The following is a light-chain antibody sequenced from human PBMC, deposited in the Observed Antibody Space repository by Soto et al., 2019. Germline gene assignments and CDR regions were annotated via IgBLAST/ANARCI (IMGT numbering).Light chain of an antibody. CDR3: QQYNNWPSWT. J-gene: IGKJ1*01. Sequence: EIVMTQSPATLSVSPGERATISCRASQSVSSNLAWYQQKPGQAPRLLIYCASTRATGIPARFSGSGSGTEFSLIIISRQSQDFAVYYCQQYNNWPSWTFGQGTKLEIK. CDR2: CAS. CDR1: QSVSSN. V-gene: IGKV3-15*01.